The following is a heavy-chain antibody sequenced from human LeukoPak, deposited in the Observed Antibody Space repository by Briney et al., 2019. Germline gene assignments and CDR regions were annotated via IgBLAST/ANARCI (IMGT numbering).Heavy chain of an antibody. CDR2: ISYDGSNK. D-gene: IGHD5-18*01. CDR1: GFTFSSYA. CDR3: ARAKYSYGYLDY. J-gene: IGHJ4*02. Sequence: GGSLRLSCAASGFTFSSYAMHWVRQAPGKGLEWVAVISYDGSNKYYADSVKGRFTISRDNSKNTLYLQMNSLRAEDTAVYYCARAKYSYGYLDYWGQGTPVTVSS. V-gene: IGHV3-30-3*01.